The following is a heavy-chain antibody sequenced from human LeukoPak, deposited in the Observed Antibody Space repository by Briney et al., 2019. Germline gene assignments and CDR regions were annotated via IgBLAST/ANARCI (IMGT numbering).Heavy chain of an antibody. CDR2: IKSKTDGGTT. CDR3: SAGLGEADGGYHYGLDV. Sequence: NPGGSLRLSCAASGFTFSNAWMSWVRQAPGKGLEWVGRIKSKTDGGTTDYAAPVKGRFTISRDDSKNTLYLQMNSLKTEDTAVYYCSAGLGEADGGYHYGLDVWGQGTTVTVSS. CDR1: GFTFSNAW. J-gene: IGHJ6*02. D-gene: IGHD4-17*01. V-gene: IGHV3-15*01.